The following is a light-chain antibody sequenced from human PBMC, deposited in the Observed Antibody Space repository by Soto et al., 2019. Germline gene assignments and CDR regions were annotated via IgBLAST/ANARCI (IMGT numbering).Light chain of an antibody. CDR3: QQYNSYSPRT. CDR2: KAS. Sequence: DIQMTQSPSTLSASVGDRVTITCRASQSISSWLAWYQQKPGKAPKLLIYKASSLESGVPSRFSGSGSGTEFTLTIRSLQPDDFATYDCQQYNSYSPRTFGQGTKVEIK. V-gene: IGKV1-5*03. J-gene: IGKJ1*01. CDR1: QSISSW.